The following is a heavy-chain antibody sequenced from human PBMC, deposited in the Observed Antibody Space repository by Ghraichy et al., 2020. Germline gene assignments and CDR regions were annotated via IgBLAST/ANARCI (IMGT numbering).Heavy chain of an antibody. D-gene: IGHD3-10*01. CDR2: IVHSGTT. CDR3: ARGKTKKLWFGELLYKHYYGMDV. V-gene: IGHV4-34*01. Sequence: SETLSLTCDVVDGSLIDYRCIWIRQSPERGLEWIGEIVHSGTTDYNPSLKSRVSISLAASKSQFSLKLRSVTAADAAVYYCARGKTKKLWFGELLYKHYYGMDVWRQGTTVTDS. J-gene: IGHJ6*02. CDR1: DGSLIDYR.